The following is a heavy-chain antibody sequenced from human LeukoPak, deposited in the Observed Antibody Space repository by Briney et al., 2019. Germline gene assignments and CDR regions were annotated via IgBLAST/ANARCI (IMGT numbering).Heavy chain of an antibody. CDR2: IYYSGST. CDR1: GGSISSGDYY. CDR3: ARANYGSGSYYIPY. J-gene: IGHJ4*02. Sequence: SETLSLTCTVSGGSISSGDYYWSWIRQPPGKGLEWIGYIYYSGSTYYNPSLKSRVTISVDTFKNQFSLKLSSVTAADTAVYYCARANYGSGSYYIPYWGQGTLVTVSS. V-gene: IGHV4-30-4*01. D-gene: IGHD3-10*01.